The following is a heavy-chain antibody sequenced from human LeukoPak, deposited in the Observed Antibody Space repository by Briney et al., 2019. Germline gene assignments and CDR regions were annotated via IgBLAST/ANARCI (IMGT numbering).Heavy chain of an antibody. D-gene: IGHD6-13*01. CDR1: GYTFTGYY. CDR3: ARVNSSSWYTTLYYGMDV. CDR2: MNPNSGNT. Sequence: ASVKVSCKASGYTFTGYYMHWVRQATGQGLEWMGWMNPNSGNTGYAQKFQGRVTMTRNTSISTAYMELSSLRSEDTAVYYCARVNSSSWYTTLYYGMDVWGQGTTVTVSS. V-gene: IGHV1-8*02. J-gene: IGHJ6*02.